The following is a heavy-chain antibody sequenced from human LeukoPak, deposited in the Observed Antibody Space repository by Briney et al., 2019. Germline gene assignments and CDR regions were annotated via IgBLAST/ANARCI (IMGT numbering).Heavy chain of an antibody. J-gene: IGHJ4*02. CDR2: ISWNSGSI. V-gene: IGHV3-9*01. Sequence: GRSLRLSCAASGFTFDDYAMHWVRQAPGKGLEWVSGISWNSGSIGYADSVKGRFTISRDNAKNSLYLQMNSLRAEDTALYYCAKGGNSGYYFFDYWGQGTLVTVSS. CDR3: AKGGNSGYYFFDY. D-gene: IGHD3-22*01. CDR1: GFTFDDYA.